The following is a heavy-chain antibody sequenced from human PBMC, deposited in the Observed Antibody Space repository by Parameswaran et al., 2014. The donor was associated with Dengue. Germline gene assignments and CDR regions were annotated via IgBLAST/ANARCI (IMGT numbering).Heavy chain of an antibody. CDR1: GFTFSNYG. Sequence: GESLKISCAASGFTFSNYGMSWVRQAPEKGLEWVSAITASGGRTNYADSLTGRFTISRDNSKNTLYLQMNSLRADDTAIYYCAKSTYGSGSHEGYWYFDLWGRGTLVTVSS. J-gene: IGHJ2*01. V-gene: IGHV3-23*01. D-gene: IGHD3-10*01. CDR3: AKSTYGSGSHEGYWYFDL. CDR2: ITASGGRT.